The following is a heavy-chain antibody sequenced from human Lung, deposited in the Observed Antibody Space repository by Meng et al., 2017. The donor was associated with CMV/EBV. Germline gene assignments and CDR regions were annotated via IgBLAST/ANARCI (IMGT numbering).Heavy chain of an antibody. D-gene: IGHD2-2*01. Sequence: ISSGGYYWSWLRQHPGKGLEWIGYIYYSGSTYYNPSLKSRVTISVDTSKNQFSLKLSSVTAADTAVYYCARPMKDCSSTSCWNAYVDPWGQGTLVTVSS. J-gene: IGHJ5*02. CDR3: ARPMKDCSSTSCWNAYVDP. CDR2: IYYSGST. CDR1: ISSGGYY. V-gene: IGHV4-31*02.